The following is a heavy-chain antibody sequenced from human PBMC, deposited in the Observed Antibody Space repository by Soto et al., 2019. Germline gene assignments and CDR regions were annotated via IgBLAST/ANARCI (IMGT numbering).Heavy chain of an antibody. Sequence: SETLSLTCTVSGDSISSSSYYWGWIRQPPGKGLEWIGSIYSSGSTYYNPSLKSRATISEDTSKNQFSLKLSSVTAADTAVYYCARAGISVAGTGWFDPWGQGTLVTVSS. V-gene: IGHV4-39*01. CDR1: GDSISSSSYY. D-gene: IGHD6-19*01. J-gene: IGHJ5*02. CDR3: ARAGISVAGTGWFDP. CDR2: IYSSGST.